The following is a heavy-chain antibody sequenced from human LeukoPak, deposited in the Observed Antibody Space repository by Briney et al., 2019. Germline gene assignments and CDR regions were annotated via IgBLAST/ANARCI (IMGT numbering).Heavy chain of an antibody. V-gene: IGHV1-3*01. Sequence: ASVKVSCKASGYTFTSYAMHWVRQAPGQRLEWMGWINAGNGNTKYSQKFQGRVTITRDTSASTAYMELSSLRSEDTAVYYCARAYGGYFDYFDYWGQGTLVTVSS. CDR2: INAGNGNT. D-gene: IGHD4-17*01. CDR3: ARAYGGYFDYFDY. CDR1: GYTFTSYA. J-gene: IGHJ4*02.